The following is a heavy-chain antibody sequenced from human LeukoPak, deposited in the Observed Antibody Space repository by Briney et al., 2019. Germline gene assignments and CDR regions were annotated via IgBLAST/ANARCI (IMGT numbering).Heavy chain of an antibody. CDR2: IIPIFGTA. Sequence: ASVKVSCKASGGTFSSYAISWVRQAPGQGLEWMGGIIPIFGTASYAQKFQGRVTITADESTSTAYMELSSLRSEDTAVYYCARVPRYDFWSGYLYYYYYYMDVWGKGTTVTVSS. CDR3: ARVPRYDFWSGYLYYYYYYMDV. V-gene: IGHV1-69*01. CDR1: GGTFSSYA. D-gene: IGHD3-3*01. J-gene: IGHJ6*03.